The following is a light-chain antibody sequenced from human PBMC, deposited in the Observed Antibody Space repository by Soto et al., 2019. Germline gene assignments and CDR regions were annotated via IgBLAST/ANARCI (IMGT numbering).Light chain of an antibody. CDR2: EVT. CDR1: SSDVGYYDY. V-gene: IGLV2-8*01. CDR3: SSYAGSNNFV. Sequence: QSVLTQPPSASGFPEQSVTISCTGTSSDVGYYDYVSWYQQHPGKAPKLVIYEVTKRPSGVPDRVSASKSGNTASLTVSGLRAEDEADYYCSSYAGSNNFVFGSGTKVTVL. J-gene: IGLJ1*01.